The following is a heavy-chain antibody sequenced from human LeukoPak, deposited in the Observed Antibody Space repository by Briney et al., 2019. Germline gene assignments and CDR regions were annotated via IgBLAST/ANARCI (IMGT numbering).Heavy chain of an antibody. CDR1: GVSMSTYY. CDR3: ARDIYGSGYGFFDY. Sequence: SETLSLTCTVSGVSMSTYYWSWIRQSPGKGLEWLAYIHYSGSTNINPSLKGRLAISIDTSKNQFSLKVKSVTAADTAVYYCARDIYGSGYGFFDYWGQGTLVTVSS. V-gene: IGHV4-59*01. CDR2: IHYSGST. D-gene: IGHD3-10*01. J-gene: IGHJ4*02.